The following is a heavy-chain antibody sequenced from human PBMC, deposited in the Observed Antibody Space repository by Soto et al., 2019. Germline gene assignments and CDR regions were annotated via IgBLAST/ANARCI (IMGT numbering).Heavy chain of an antibody. CDR2: INPSGGST. Sequence: ASVKVSCEACGYTFTSYYMHWVRQAPGQGLEWMGIINPSGGSTSYAQKFQGRVTMTRDTSTSTVYMELSSLRSEDTAVYYCARKALTKWNELYFDYWGQGTLVTVSS. CDR3: ARKALTKWNELYFDY. V-gene: IGHV1-46*01. D-gene: IGHD1-20*01. CDR1: GYTFTSYY. J-gene: IGHJ4*02.